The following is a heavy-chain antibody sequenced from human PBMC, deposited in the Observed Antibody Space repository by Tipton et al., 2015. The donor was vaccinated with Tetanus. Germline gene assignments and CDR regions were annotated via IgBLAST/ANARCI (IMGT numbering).Heavy chain of an antibody. D-gene: IGHD5/OR15-5a*01. CDR3: AKDGCFSVGCLGSDY. J-gene: IGHJ4*02. Sequence: SLRLSCVASGLTFSSYAMNWVRQAPGKGLEWASAISGSDGSTYYADSVRGRFTISRDNSKNTLYLQMNSPRAEDTAVYYCAKDGCFSVGCLGSDYWGQGNLVTVSS. CDR2: ISGSDGST. CDR1: GLTFSSYA. V-gene: IGHV3-23*01.